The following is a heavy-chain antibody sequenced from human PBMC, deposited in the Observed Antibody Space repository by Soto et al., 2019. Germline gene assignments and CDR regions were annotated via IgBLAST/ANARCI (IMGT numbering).Heavy chain of an antibody. V-gene: IGHV4-30-2*01. J-gene: IGHJ2*01. CDR2: IYHSGST. D-gene: IGHD4-17*01. CDR1: GGSISSGGYS. Sequence: QLQLQESGSGLVKPSQTLSLTCAVSGGSISSGGYSWSWIRQPPGKGLEWIGYIYHSGSTYYNPSLKSRVTISVDRSKNQFSLKLSSVTAADTAVYYCAREQVKDYGDRQGYFDLWGRGTLVTVSS. CDR3: AREQVKDYGDRQGYFDL.